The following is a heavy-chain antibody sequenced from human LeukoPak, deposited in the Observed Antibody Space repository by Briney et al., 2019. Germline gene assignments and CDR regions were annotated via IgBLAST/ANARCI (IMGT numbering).Heavy chain of an antibody. CDR1: GFTFSSYS. Sequence: PGGSLRLSCAASGFTFSSYSMNWVRQAPGKGLEWVSSISSSSSYIYYVDSVKGRFTISRDNAKNSLYLQMNSLRAEDTAVYYCARTKTYYDFWSGYSHYWGQGTLVTVSS. D-gene: IGHD3-3*01. CDR2: ISSSSSYI. CDR3: ARTKTYYDFWSGYSHY. V-gene: IGHV3-21*01. J-gene: IGHJ4*02.